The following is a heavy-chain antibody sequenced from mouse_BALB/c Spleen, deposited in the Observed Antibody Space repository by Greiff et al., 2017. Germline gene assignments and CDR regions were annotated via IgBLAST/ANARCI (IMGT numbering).Heavy chain of an antibody. CDR3: ARDGYDWYFDV. CDR1: GFTFSSFG. V-gene: IGHV5-17*02. CDR2: ISSGSSTI. J-gene: IGHJ1*01. Sequence: EVNLVESGGGLVQPGGSRKLSCAASGFTFSSFGMHWVRQAPEKGLEWVAYISSGSSTIYYADTVKGRFTISRDNPKNTLFLQMTSLRSEDTAMYYCARDGYDWYFDVWGAGTTVTVSS. D-gene: IGHD2-2*01.